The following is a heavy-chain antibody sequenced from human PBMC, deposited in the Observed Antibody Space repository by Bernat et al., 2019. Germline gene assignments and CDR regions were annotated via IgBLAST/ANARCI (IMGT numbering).Heavy chain of an antibody. CDR3: ATIEGWKFEY. J-gene: IGHJ4*02. CDR1: GFTFRNYW. Sequence: EVQLVESGGGLVQPGGSLRLSCAASGFTFRNYWMSWVRQAPGKGLEWVANIKSEGTDKYYVDSVEGRFTISRDNARNSLFLQMTSLRAEDTAFYYCATIEGWKFEYCGPGTLVTVSS. CDR2: IKSEGTDK. D-gene: IGHD1-1*01. V-gene: IGHV3-7*03.